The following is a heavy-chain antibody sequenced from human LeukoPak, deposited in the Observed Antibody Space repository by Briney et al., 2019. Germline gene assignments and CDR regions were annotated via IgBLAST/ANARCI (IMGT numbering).Heavy chain of an antibody. CDR1: GGSISSSNW. J-gene: IGHJ3*02. CDR2: IYHSGST. D-gene: IGHD6-25*01. V-gene: IGHV4-4*02. Sequence: SGTLSLTCAVSGGSISSSNWWSWVRQPPGKGLEWIGEIYHSGSTNYNPSLKSRVTISVDKSKNQFSLKLSSVIAADTAVYYCARVDRYSSGGFAFDIWGQGTMVTVSS. CDR3: ARVDRYSSGGFAFDI.